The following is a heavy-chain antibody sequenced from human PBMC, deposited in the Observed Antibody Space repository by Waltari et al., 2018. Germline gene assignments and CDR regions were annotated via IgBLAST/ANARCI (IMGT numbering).Heavy chain of an antibody. V-gene: IGHV4-39*01. Sequence: QLQLQESGPGLVKPSETLSLTCTVSGGSISSSSYYWGWIRQPPGKGLEWFGCIYYSGSTYYNPSLKSRVTISVDTSKNQFSLKLSSVTAADTAVYYCANEGYSSSWFGGYWGQGTLVTVSS. J-gene: IGHJ4*02. CDR2: IYYSGST. CDR1: GGSISSSSYY. D-gene: IGHD6-13*01. CDR3: ANEGYSSSWFGGY.